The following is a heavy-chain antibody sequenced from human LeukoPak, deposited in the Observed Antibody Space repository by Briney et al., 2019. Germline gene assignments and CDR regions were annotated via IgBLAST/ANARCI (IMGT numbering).Heavy chain of an antibody. V-gene: IGHV3-23*01. CDR2: ISGSGGST. CDR1: GFTLSSDA. J-gene: IGHJ4*02. Sequence: PGGSLRLSCAASGFTLSSDAMSWVRQAPGKGLEWGAAISGSGGSTYYADSVKGRFTISRDNSKNTLYLQMNSLRAEDTAVYYCAKEVDTAMYFDYWGQGTLVTVSS. CDR3: AKEVDTAMYFDY. D-gene: IGHD5-18*01.